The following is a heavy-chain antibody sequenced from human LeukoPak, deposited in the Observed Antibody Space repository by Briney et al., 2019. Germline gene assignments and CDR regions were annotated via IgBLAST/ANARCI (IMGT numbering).Heavy chain of an antibody. J-gene: IGHJ3*02. CDR3: ARDPSRGYSGYVAFDI. D-gene: IGHD5-12*01. CDR1: GGSISTYY. Sequence: SETLSLTCTLSGGSISTYYWSWIRQPPGKGLEWIGYIYHSGSTNYNPSLKSRVTISVDTSKNQFSLKLSSVTAADTAVYYCARDPSRGYSGYVAFDIWGQGTMVTVSS. V-gene: IGHV4-59*01. CDR2: IYHSGST.